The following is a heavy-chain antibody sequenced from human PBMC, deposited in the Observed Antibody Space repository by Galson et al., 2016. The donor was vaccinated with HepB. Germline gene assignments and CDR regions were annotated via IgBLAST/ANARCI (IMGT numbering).Heavy chain of an antibody. J-gene: IGHJ6*02. CDR3: ARLLYGDFLYGMDV. D-gene: IGHD4-17*01. CDR1: GFSLSTSGMC. V-gene: IGHV2-70*01. Sequence: PALVTPTQTLTLTCTFSGFSLSTSGMCVSWLRQPPGKALEWLALIDWDDDKYYSTSLKTRLTISKDTSKNQVVLTMTNMDPVDTASYYCARLLYGDFLYGMDVWGQGTTVTVSS. CDR2: IDWDDDK.